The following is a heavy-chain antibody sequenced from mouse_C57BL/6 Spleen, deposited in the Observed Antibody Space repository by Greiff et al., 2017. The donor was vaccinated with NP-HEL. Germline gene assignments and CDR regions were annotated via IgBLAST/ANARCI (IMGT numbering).Heavy chain of an antibody. Sequence: VQLKQSGAELVRPGASVKLSCTASGFNIKDYYMHWVKQRPEQGLEWIGRIEPEDGDTEYAPKFQGKATMTADTSSNTAYLQLSSLTSEDTAVYYCTTSTVVARWYFDVWGTGTTVTVSS. V-gene: IGHV14-1*01. CDR3: TTSTVVARWYFDV. CDR2: IEPEDGDT. CDR1: GFNIKDYY. J-gene: IGHJ1*03. D-gene: IGHD1-1*01.